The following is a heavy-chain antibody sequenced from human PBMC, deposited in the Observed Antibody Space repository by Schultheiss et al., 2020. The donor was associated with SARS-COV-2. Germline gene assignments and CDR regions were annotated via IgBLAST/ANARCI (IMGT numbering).Heavy chain of an antibody. CDR1: GGSFSGYY. CDR3: ARAYSSSWYVYYYGMDV. CDR2: INHSGST. J-gene: IGHJ6*02. D-gene: IGHD6-13*01. Sequence: SETLSLTCTVSGGSFSGYYWSWIRQPPGKGLEWIGEINHSGSTNYNPSLKSRVTISVDTSKNQFSLKLSSVTAADTAVYYCARAYSSSWYVYYYGMDVWGQGTTVTVSS. V-gene: IGHV4-34*01.